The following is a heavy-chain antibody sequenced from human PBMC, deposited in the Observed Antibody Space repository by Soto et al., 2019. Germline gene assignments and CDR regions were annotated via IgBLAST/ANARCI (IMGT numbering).Heavy chain of an antibody. Sequence: EVQLLESGGGWVQPGGSLRLSCAASGFTFSTYAMTWVRLAPGRGLEWVLGIKSSGSPTDYPESVKGRFTISRDNLMNTLFLDMNGLRAEDTAIYYCAKTPRGGASGDWYFHLWGRGTLVTVSS. J-gene: IGHJ2*01. CDR2: IKSSGSPT. V-gene: IGHV3-23*05. CDR1: GFTFSTYA. D-gene: IGHD3-10*01. CDR3: AKTPRGGASGDWYFHL.